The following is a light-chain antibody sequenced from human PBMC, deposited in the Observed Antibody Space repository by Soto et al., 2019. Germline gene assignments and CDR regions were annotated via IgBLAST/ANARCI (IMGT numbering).Light chain of an antibody. CDR1: QSVLSSSNNRNY. CDR2: WAS. J-gene: IGKJ1*01. Sequence: DIVMTQSPDSLAVSLGERATINCKSSQSVLSSSNNRNYLAWYQQKSGQPPKLLIYWASTRESGVPDRFSGSGSGTDFTLTISSLQAEDVAAYYRQQYYSIPWTFGQGTRVEIK. CDR3: QQYYSIPWT. V-gene: IGKV4-1*01.